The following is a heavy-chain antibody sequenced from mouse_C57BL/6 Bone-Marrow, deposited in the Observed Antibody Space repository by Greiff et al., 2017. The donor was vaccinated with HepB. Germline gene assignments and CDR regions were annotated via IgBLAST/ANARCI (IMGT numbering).Heavy chain of an antibody. V-gene: IGHV1-81*01. CDR1: GYTFTSYG. CDR2: IYPRSGNT. D-gene: IGHD2-5*01. Sequence: VMLVESGAELARPGASVKLSCKASGYTFTSYGISWVKQRTGQGLEWIGEIYPRSGNTYYNEKFKGKATLTADKSSSTAYMELRSLTSEDSAVYFCARKKGSYSNYYYAMDYWGQGTSVTVSS. CDR3: ARKKGSYSNYYYAMDY. J-gene: IGHJ4*01.